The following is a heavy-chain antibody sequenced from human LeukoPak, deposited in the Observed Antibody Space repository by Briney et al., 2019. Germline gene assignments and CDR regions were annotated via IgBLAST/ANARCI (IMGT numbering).Heavy chain of an antibody. V-gene: IGHV1-69*01. D-gene: IGHD3-3*01. Sequence: SVKVSCKASGGTFSSYAISWVRQAPGQGLEWIGGIIPIFGTANYAQKFQGRVTITADESTSTAYMELSSLRSEDTAVYYCARDYYDFWSGSGRNGNDYYDYYCMDVWGKGTTVTVSS. CDR1: GGTFSSYA. J-gene: IGHJ6*03. CDR3: ARDYYDFWSGSGRNGNDYYDYYCMDV. CDR2: IIPIFGTA.